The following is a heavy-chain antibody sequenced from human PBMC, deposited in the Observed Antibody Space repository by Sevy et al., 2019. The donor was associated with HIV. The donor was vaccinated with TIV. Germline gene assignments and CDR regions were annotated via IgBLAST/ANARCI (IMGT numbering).Heavy chain of an antibody. J-gene: IGHJ4*02. D-gene: IGHD1-26*01. CDR2: IYYNGHI. Sequence: SETLSLTCTVSSGSITSLYWNWIRQPPGKGLKWIANIYYNGHINYNPSLKSRVTLSLDTSKNQFSLRLSSVTAADTAMYYCAGENAWGRGYSWGQGTLVTVSS. V-gene: IGHV4-59*08. CDR3: AGENAWGRGYS. CDR1: SGSITSLY.